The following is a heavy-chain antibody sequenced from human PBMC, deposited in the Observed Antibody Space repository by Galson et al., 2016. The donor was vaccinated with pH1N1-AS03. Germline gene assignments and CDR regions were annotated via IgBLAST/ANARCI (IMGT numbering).Heavy chain of an antibody. V-gene: IGHV3-23*01. J-gene: IGHJ4*02. Sequence: SLRLSCAASGFTFSTYGMSWVRQAPGKGLEWVSDISSGNTYHADSVKGRFTISRDDSKNTLYLQMNSLRAEDTAVYYCAKDRSSRNVLGAYDYWGQGSLVTVSS. CDR2: ISSGNT. D-gene: IGHD3-10*02. CDR1: GFTFSTYG. CDR3: AKDRSSRNVLGAYDY.